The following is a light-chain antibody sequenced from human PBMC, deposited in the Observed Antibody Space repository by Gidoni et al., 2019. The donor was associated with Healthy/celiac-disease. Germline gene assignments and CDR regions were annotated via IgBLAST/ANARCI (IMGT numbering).Light chain of an antibody. V-gene: IGKV3-20*01. CDR3: QQYGSSPALT. J-gene: IGKJ4*01. Sequence: EIVLTQSPGTLSLSPGERATLSCRASQSVSSSYLAWYQQKPGQAPRLLIYGASSRATGIPDRGSGSGSGTDFTLTISRLEPEDFAVYYCQQYGSSPALTFXGXTKVEIK. CDR2: GAS. CDR1: QSVSSSY.